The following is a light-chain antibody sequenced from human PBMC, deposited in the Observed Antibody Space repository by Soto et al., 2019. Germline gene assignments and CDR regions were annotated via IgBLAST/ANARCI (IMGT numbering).Light chain of an antibody. CDR2: GAS. V-gene: IGKV3-15*01. Sequence: EVVLTQSPATLSVSPGDRATLSCRASQSVSRNLAWYQQKPGQAPRLLIYGASTRATGVPARFSGSGSATEFTISISSLQSEDVAVYYCQQYGDWPPETFGPGTKLEI. CDR3: QQYGDWPPET. CDR1: QSVSRN. J-gene: IGKJ2*01.